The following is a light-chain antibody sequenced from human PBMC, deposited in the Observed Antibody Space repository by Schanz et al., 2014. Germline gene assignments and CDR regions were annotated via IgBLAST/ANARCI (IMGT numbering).Light chain of an antibody. CDR2: EVN. V-gene: IGLV2-8*01. CDR3: CSNAGRYTRV. CDR1: SSDVGGYNY. Sequence: QSALTQPPSASGSPGQSVTISCSGTSSDVGGYNYVSWYQQYPGKAPKVMIYEVNKRPSGVPDRFSGSKSGNTASLTISGLQVEDEADYYCCSNAGRYTRVFGGGTKLTVL. J-gene: IGLJ3*02.